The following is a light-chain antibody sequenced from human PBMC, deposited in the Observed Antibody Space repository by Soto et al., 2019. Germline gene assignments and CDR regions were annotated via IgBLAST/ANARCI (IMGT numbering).Light chain of an antibody. J-gene: IGKJ2*01. CDR2: AAS. V-gene: IGKV1-39*01. Sequence: DIQMTQSPSSLSASVRDRVTITCRASQTISTHLNWYQQKPGKAPKLLIYAASTLQSGVASRFSSSGSGTDFNLTIIRLQTEDFAAYYCQQSLTIQYTFGEGAKLEIK. CDR3: QQSLTIQYT. CDR1: QTISTH.